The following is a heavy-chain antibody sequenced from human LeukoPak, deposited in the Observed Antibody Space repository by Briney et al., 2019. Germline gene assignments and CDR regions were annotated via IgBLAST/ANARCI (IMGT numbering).Heavy chain of an antibody. D-gene: IGHD3-9*01. V-gene: IGHV3-48*01. CDR2: IRSSSRTI. CDR3: AKARDNYDILTGYFGGPRYFFDF. Sequence: GGSLRLSCAASGFTFSSYSMNWVRQAPGKGLEWISYIRSSSRTIYYADSVKGRFTISRDNSKNTLFLQVSSLRAEDTAVYYCAKARDNYDILTGYFGGPRYFFDFWGQGTLVTVSS. CDR1: GFTFSSYS. J-gene: IGHJ4*02.